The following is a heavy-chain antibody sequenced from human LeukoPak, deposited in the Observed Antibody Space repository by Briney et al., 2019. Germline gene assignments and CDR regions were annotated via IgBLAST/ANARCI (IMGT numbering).Heavy chain of an antibody. Sequence: PGGSLRLSCAASGFTFSSYAMSWVRQAPGKGLEWVPAISGSGGSTYYADSVKGRFTISRDNSKNTLYLQMNSLRAGDTAVYYCAKKPVTADYYDSSGYSNWFDPWGQGTLVTVSS. V-gene: IGHV3-23*01. D-gene: IGHD3-22*01. CDR1: GFTFSSYA. CDR2: ISGSGGST. J-gene: IGHJ5*02. CDR3: AKKPVTADYYDSSGYSNWFDP.